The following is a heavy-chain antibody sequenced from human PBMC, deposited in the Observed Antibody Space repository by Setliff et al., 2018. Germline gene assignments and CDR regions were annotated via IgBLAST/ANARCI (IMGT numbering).Heavy chain of an antibody. Sequence: PGGSLRLSCAASAVSFSDFGMHWVRQAPGKGLEWVGTIWYDGSHKYYADSVKGRFTISRDNSRNMLYLHMSSLRVEDTAIYYCARQNIVGRGSYFDYWGQGTLVTVSS. CDR2: IWYDGSHK. CDR1: AVSFSDFG. J-gene: IGHJ4*02. V-gene: IGHV3-33*01. D-gene: IGHD6-25*01. CDR3: ARQNIVGRGSYFDY.